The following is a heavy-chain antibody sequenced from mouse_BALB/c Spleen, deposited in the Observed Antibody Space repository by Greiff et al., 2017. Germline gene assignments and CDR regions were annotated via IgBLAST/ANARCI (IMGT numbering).Heavy chain of an antibody. D-gene: IGHD2-4*01. Sequence: VQLQQSGPELVKPGASVKMSCKASGYTFTSYVMHWVKQKPGQGLEWIGYINPYNDGTKYNEKFKGKATLTSDKSSSTAYMELSSLTSEDSAVYYCARPSTMISYWYFDVWGAGTTVTVSS. CDR2: INPYNDGT. V-gene: IGHV1-14*01. CDR3: ARPSTMISYWYFDV. J-gene: IGHJ1*01. CDR1: GYTFTSYV.